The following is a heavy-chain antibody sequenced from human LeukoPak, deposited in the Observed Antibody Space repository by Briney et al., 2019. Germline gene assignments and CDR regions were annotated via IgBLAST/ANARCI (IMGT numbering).Heavy chain of an antibody. J-gene: IGHJ5*02. CDR3: ARDVAIFGVEGWFDP. D-gene: IGHD3-3*01. CDR1: GFTFSSYS. V-gene: IGHV3-21*01. Sequence: GGSLRLSCAASGFTFSSYSMNWVRQAPGKGLEWVSSISSSSSYIYYADSVKGRFTISRDNAKNSLYLQMNSLRAEDTAVYYCARDVAIFGVEGWFDPWGQGTLVTVSS. CDR2: ISSSSSYI.